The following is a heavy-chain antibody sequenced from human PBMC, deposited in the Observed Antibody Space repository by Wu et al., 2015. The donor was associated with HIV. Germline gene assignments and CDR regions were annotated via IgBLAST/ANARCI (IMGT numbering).Heavy chain of an antibody. V-gene: IGHV1-18*01. CDR2: ISAYNGNT. CDR1: GYTFTTYG. D-gene: IGHD2-2*01. CDR3: ARVGCNTKSCWYYFDY. J-gene: IGHJ4*02. Sequence: QAQLVQSGAEMKRPGASVRVSCKASGYTFTTYGISWVRQAPGQGLEWMGWISAYNGNTKYAQKFQGRVTLTTDTSTTTAHMELRSLRSDDTAVYYCARVGCNTKSCWYYFDYWGQGALVTVSS.